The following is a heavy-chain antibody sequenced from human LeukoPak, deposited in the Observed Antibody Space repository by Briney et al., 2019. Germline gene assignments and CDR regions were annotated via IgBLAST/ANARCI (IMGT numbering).Heavy chain of an antibody. V-gene: IGHV4-59*01. CDR2: IYYSGST. Sequence: SETLSLTYTVSGGSLSSYYWSWIRQPPGKGLEWIGYIYYSGSTNYNPSLKSRVTISVDTSKNQFSLKLSSVTAADTAVYYCAREGWYYYDSSGENAFDIWGQGTMVTVSS. J-gene: IGHJ3*02. D-gene: IGHD3-22*01. CDR1: GGSLSSYY. CDR3: AREGWYYYDSSGENAFDI.